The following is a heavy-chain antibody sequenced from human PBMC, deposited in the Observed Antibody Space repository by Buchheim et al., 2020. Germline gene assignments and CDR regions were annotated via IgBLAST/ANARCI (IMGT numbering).Heavy chain of an antibody. Sequence: QLVQSGGGLVQPGGSLRLSCEGSGFTFGSHWMTWVRQAPGKGLEWVANIKQDGSEKFYVASVEGRFSISRDNTKNSVYLQMNNLRVDDTAVYYCARDRLRWLFDYWGKGTL. CDR3: ARDRLRWLFDY. CDR2: IKQDGSEK. CDR1: GFTFGSHW. V-gene: IGHV3-7*01. J-gene: IGHJ4*02. D-gene: IGHD3-22*01.